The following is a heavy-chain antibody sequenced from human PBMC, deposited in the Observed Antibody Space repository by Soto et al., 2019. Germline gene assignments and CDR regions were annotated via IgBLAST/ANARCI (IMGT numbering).Heavy chain of an antibody. D-gene: IGHD5-18*01. CDR2: FIAMLGTP. CDR3: ARGAMANCEC. Sequence: SVKVSCKASGGTFGSQGIAWVRQAPGQGLEWMGGFIAMLGTPTYAKKVQGRATISADESLTSSYLELRSLRSEDTGVYFCARGAMANCECWGKQTVVTASS. CDR1: GGTFGSQG. J-gene: IGHJ4*02. V-gene: IGHV1-69*01.